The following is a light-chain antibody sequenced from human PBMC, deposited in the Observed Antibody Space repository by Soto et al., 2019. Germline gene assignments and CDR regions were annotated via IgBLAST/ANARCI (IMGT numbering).Light chain of an antibody. CDR3: QHFDDYPFT. J-gene: IGKJ3*01. V-gene: IGKV1D-13*01. Sequence: AIQLTQSPSSLSASVGDSVTITCRASQGISSALAWYQHTPGRAPKLLIYDASTLESGVPSRFSGSRSGTDFTLTVSSLQPEDFATYYCQHFDDYPFTFGPGTKVDI. CDR2: DAS. CDR1: QGISSA.